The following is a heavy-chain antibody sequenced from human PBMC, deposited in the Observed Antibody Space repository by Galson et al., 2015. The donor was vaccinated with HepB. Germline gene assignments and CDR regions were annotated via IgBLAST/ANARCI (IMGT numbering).Heavy chain of an antibody. Sequence: ETLSLTCTVSGGSISNYYWYWVRQPPGKGLEWIGYIYSSGRTNYNPSLKSRLSMSIDTSKNQVSLKVNSVTPADTAVYYCARASDDYGHFAVDFWGQGTLVTVSS. CDR1: GGSISNYY. V-gene: IGHV4-59*01. D-gene: IGHD4-17*01. CDR3: ARASDDYGHFAVDF. CDR2: IYSSGRT. J-gene: IGHJ4*02.